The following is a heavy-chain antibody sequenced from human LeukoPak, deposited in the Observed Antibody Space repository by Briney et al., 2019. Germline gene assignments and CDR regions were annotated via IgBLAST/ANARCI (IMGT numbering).Heavy chain of an antibody. CDR3: GKTTVGYSSGQKPAWPVDY. CDR1: GFTFGSHA. Sequence: GGSLRLSCEASGFTFGSHAMYWVRQAPGKGLEWVAGIFGSGGSPHYADPVKGQFTISGDNSRNTVYLQINSLRAEDTAVYYCGKTTVGYSSGQKPAWPVDYWGQGTLVTVSS. J-gene: IGHJ4*02. V-gene: IGHV3-23*01. D-gene: IGHD5-18*01. CDR2: IFGSGGSP.